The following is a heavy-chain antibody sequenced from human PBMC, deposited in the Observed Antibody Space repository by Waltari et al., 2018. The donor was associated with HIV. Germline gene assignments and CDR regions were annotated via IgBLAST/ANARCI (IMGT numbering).Heavy chain of an antibody. J-gene: IGHJ4*02. D-gene: IGHD3-3*01. CDR2: INPKNGDT. V-gene: IGHV1-2*02. Sequence: VQVVQSGAEVKKPGASVKVSCTTSGYTFTDYYLHWVRQAPGQGLEWMGWINPKNGDTKFAQKFQGRVTLTRDTSITTTYLELNSLRFDDAAIYYCARPSAFTFFGILTPFDYWGQGTLVTVSS. CDR1: GYTFTDYY. CDR3: ARPSAFTFFGILTPFDY.